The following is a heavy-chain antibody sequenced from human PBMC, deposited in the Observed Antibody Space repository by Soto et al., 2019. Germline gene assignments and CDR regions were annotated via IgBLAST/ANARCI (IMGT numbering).Heavy chain of an antibody. J-gene: IGHJ5*02. D-gene: IGHD2-15*01. CDR3: ARDMCSGGSCYPTGWFAP. CDR2: IYYSGST. CDR1: GGSISSGGYY. V-gene: IGHV4-31*03. Sequence: QVQLQESGPGLVKPSQTLSLTCTVSGGSISSGGYYWSWIRQHPGKGLEWIGYIYYSGSTYYNPSLKSRVTISVDTPKNQFSLKLSSVTAADTAVYYCARDMCSGGSCYPTGWFAPWGQGTLVTVSS.